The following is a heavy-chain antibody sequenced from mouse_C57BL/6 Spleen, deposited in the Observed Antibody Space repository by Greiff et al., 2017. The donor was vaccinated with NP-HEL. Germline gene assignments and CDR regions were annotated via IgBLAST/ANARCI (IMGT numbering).Heavy chain of an antibody. CDR2: ISDGGSYT. CDR1: GFTFSSYA. CDR3: ARDYDYDVAY. V-gene: IGHV5-4*01. Sequence: EVQRVESGGGLVKPGGSLKLSCAASGFTFSSYAMSWVRQTPEKRLEWVATISDGGSYTYYPDNVKGRFTISRDNAKNNLYLQMSHLKSEDTAMYYCARDYDYDVAYWGQGTLVTVSA. D-gene: IGHD2-4*01. J-gene: IGHJ3*01.